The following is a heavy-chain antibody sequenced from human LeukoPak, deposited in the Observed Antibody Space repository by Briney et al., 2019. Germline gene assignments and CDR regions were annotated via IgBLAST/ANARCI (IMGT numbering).Heavy chain of an antibody. CDR3: AKWYGSGSYSPRGMDV. V-gene: IGHV3-23*01. CDR2: ISGSGGST. D-gene: IGHD3-10*01. Sequence: GGSLRLSCAASGFTFSSYAMSWVRQAPGKGLEWVSAISGSGGSTYYADSVKGRFTISRDNSKNTLYLQMNSLRAGDTAVYYCAKWYGSGSYSPRGMDVWGKGTTVTVSS. CDR1: GFTFSSYA. J-gene: IGHJ6*04.